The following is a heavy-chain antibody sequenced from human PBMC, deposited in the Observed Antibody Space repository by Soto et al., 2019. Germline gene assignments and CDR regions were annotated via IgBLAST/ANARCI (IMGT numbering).Heavy chain of an antibody. CDR1: GGSISSGDYY. Sequence: PSKTLSLTCTASGGSISSGDYYWSWIRQPPGKGLEWIGYIYYSGSTYYNPSLKSRVTISVDTSKNQFSLKLSSVTAADTAVYYCARGTNYYDSSGYEAVYFDYWGQGTLVTVSS. CDR2: IYYSGST. J-gene: IGHJ4*02. V-gene: IGHV4-30-4*01. D-gene: IGHD3-22*01. CDR3: ARGTNYYDSSGYEAVYFDY.